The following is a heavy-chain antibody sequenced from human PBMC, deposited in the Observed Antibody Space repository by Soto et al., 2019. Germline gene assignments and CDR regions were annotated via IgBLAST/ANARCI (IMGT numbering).Heavy chain of an antibody. V-gene: IGHV3-48*02. CDR2: INKNGFTI. CDR3: ARGAVTGTSLFDY. CDR1: GFPLTSYS. J-gene: IGHJ4*02. D-gene: IGHD6-19*01. Sequence: GGSLRLSCAVSGFPLTSYSMNLVRQSPGKGLEWISFINKNGFTIYYADSVKGRFTISRDYAKNSLYLQMDSLRHEDTAVYYCARGAVTGTSLFDYWGLGPLVTVSS.